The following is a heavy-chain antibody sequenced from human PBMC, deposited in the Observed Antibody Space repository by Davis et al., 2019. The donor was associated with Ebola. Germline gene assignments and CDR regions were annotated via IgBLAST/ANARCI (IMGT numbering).Heavy chain of an antibody. CDR1: GFTFSSYG. V-gene: IGHV3-33*01. CDR3: AREIPTVFDYYYGMDV. D-gene: IGHD4-11*01. Sequence: PGGSLRLSCAASGFTFSSYGMHWVRQAPGKGLEWVAVIWYDGSNKYYADSVKGRFTISRDNSKNTLYLQMNSLRAEDTAVYYCAREIPTVFDYYYGMDVWGQGTTVTVSS. J-gene: IGHJ6*02. CDR2: IWYDGSNK.